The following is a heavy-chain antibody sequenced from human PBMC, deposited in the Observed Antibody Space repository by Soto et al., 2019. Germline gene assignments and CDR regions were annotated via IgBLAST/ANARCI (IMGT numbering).Heavy chain of an antibody. CDR1: GYSVTSYW. Sequence: EVQLVQSGAEVKQPGQSLRIYCKGSGYSVTSYWINWVRQMPGKGLEWMGRIDPRDSNPDYSPSFRGHVTLSTDKSISTAYVQWSTLKAADTAIYYCARRRFSSDSCPRWNYGMDVWGQGTTVTVSS. CDR3: ARRRFSSDSCPRWNYGMDV. D-gene: IGHD2-2*01. V-gene: IGHV5-10-1*03. CDR2: IDPRDSNP. J-gene: IGHJ6*02.